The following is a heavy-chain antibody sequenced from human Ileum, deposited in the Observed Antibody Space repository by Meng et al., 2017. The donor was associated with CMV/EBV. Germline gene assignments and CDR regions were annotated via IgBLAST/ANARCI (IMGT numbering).Heavy chain of an antibody. D-gene: IGHD2-15*01. V-gene: IGHV4-30-4*08. CDR2: IYYSGSP. Sequence: QLRESGPGLVKPSQTLSLTCTVSGGSITSGNYYWSWIRQPPGRGLEWIGYIYYSGSPYYKPSLKSRVTISLDTSKNQFSLNLRSVTATDSAVYYCVRQVVAASFDYWGQGALVTVSS. CDR3: VRQVVAASFDY. CDR1: GGSITSGNYY. J-gene: IGHJ4*02.